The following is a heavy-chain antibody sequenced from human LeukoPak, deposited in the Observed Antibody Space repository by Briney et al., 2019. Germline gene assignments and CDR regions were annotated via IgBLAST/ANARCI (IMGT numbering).Heavy chain of an antibody. CDR1: GYTFTGYY. D-gene: IGHD3-22*01. J-gene: IGHJ4*02. CDR2: INPNSGGT. Sequence: ASVKVSCKASGYTFTGYYMHWVRQAPGQGLEWMGWINPNSGGTNYAQKFQGRVTMTRDTSISTAYMELSRLRSDDTAVYYCARVTCSGYYDSSGTHDYWGQGTLVTVSS. CDR3: ARVTCSGYYDSSGTHDY. V-gene: IGHV1-2*02.